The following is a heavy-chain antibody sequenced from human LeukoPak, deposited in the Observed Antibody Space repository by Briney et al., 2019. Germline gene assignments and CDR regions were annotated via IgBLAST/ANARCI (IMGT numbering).Heavy chain of an antibody. J-gene: IGHJ4*02. CDR3: AKDQAAARPYY. D-gene: IGHD6-6*01. Sequence: GGSLRLSCVASGYIFRNYWLSWVRQAPGKGLEWVANINQDGSEKYYVDSVKGRFTISRDNAKNSLYLYMNSLGAEDTAVYYCAKDQAAARPYYWGQGTLVTVSS. CDR1: GYIFRNYW. V-gene: IGHV3-7*03. CDR2: INQDGSEK.